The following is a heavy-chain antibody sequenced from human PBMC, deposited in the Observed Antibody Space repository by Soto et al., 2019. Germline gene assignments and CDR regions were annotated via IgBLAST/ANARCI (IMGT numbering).Heavy chain of an antibody. Sequence: ASVKVSCKASGGTFSSYAISWVRQAPGQGLEWMGWISVHNGNTMYAEKLQGRVTMTTDTSTKTAYMELRSLRSDDTAVYYCARDDYVGGFLEWLSTSPAGDYWGQGTPVTVSS. J-gene: IGHJ4*02. CDR3: ARDDYVGGFLEWLSTSPAGDY. CDR2: ISVHNGNT. CDR1: GGTFSSYA. V-gene: IGHV1-18*01. D-gene: IGHD3-3*01.